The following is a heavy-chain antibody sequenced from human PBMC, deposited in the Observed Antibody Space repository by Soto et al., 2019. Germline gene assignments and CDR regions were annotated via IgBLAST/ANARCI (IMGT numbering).Heavy chain of an antibody. J-gene: IGHJ4*02. CDR2: INAGSGNT. Sequence: GASVKVSCKASGYTSTNYGMHWVRQAPGQRLEWMGWINAGSGNTKYSQKFQGRITITRDTSASTVYMELSSLRSEDTAVYYCAKDTLSGSGYYSWGIFDYWGQGSPVTVSS. CDR1: GYTSTNYG. D-gene: IGHD3-10*01. CDR3: AKDTLSGSGYYSWGIFDY. V-gene: IGHV1-3*01.